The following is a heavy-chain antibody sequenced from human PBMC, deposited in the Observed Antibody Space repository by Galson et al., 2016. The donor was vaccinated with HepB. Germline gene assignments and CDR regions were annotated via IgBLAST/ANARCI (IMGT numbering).Heavy chain of an antibody. J-gene: IGHJ4*02. CDR1: GLTFSSYA. Sequence: SLRLSCAASGLTFSSYAMSWVRQTPGKGLEWVSAISGNGGSIYNADSVKGRFTISRDNSKNTLYLQMNSLRAEDTAVYYCAVARFLEWFTLDFWGQGTLVTVSS. D-gene: IGHD3-3*01. CDR2: ISGNGGSI. V-gene: IGHV3-23*01. CDR3: AVARFLEWFTLDF.